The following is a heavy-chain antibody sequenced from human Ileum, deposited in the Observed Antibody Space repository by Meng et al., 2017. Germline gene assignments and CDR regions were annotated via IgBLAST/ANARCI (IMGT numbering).Heavy chain of an antibody. J-gene: IGHJ4*02. CDR3: AREGSWFGADY. CDR1: GASFTGYS. V-gene: IGHV4-34*01. CDR2: VNHDGGT. D-gene: IGHD3-10*01. Sequence: QVPPHPGVAGLLKPSETPSLTCTVYGASFTGYSWTWIRQSPGKGLEWIGEVNHDGGTNYSPSLKSRVIISIDTSKNQFSLKLTAVTATDAVVYYCAREGSWFGADYWGQGTLVTVSS.